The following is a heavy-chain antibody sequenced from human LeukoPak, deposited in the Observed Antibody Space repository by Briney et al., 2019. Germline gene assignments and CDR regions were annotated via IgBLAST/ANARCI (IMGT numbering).Heavy chain of an antibody. Sequence: PGGSLRLSCAASGFTFSSYAMSWVRRAPGKGLEWVSAISGSGGSTYYADSVKGRFTISRDNSKNTLYLQMNSLRAEDTAVYYCATHRHSSSWYAEPDLVNWGQGTLVTVSS. J-gene: IGHJ4*02. D-gene: IGHD6-13*01. V-gene: IGHV3-23*01. CDR2: ISGSGGST. CDR3: ATHRHSSSWYAEPDLVN. CDR1: GFTFSSYA.